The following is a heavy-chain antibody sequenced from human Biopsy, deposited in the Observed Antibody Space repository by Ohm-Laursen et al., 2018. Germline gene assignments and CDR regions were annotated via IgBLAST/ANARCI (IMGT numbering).Heavy chain of an antibody. V-gene: IGHV1-46*01. CDR1: GYMFLRYY. D-gene: IGHD1-26*01. CDR2: IAPRGSDA. CDR3: ARDRIELEATPTNADYYYFGMDV. J-gene: IGHJ6*02. Sequence: ASVKVSCKASGYMFLRYYIHWVRQAPGKGLEWMGIIAPRGSDANYAQKFQGRLIMTTDTSTATVYMQLGNLTSEDTAVYFCARDRIELEATPTNADYYYFGMDVWGQGTTVTVS.